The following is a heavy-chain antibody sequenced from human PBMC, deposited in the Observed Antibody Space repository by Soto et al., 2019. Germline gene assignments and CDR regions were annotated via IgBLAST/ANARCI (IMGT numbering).Heavy chain of an antibody. J-gene: IGHJ4*02. CDR2: INAGNDNT. CDR1: GHSFTGYP. Sequence: QVQLVQSGAEVKKPGASVMVSCKASGHSFTGYPMHWVRQVPGQRLEWMGRINAGNDNTEYSQNFQGRPTITRDTSETTAYMELSSLKSEDTAVYFCARGGSGSYYYYVDYWGQGTLVTVSS. CDR3: ARGGSGSYYYYVDY. D-gene: IGHD3-10*01. V-gene: IGHV1-3*01.